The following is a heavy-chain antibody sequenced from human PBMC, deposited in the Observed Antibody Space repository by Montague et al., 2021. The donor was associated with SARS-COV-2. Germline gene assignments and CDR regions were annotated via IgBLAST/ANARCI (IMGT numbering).Heavy chain of an antibody. D-gene: IGHD3-9*01. CDR2: DSYNRAN. Sequence: SETLSLTCSVSGDSVSSSDYNWGWKRQPQGKGLAWVGNDSYNRANYYSPSLQSRLTISGDRTKNQFSLELRSVTAADTAVYYCVRVTGLILTDACDYWGQGTLVTVSS. CDR3: VRVTGLILTDACDY. J-gene: IGHJ4*02. CDR1: GDSVSSSDYN. V-gene: IGHV4-39*01.